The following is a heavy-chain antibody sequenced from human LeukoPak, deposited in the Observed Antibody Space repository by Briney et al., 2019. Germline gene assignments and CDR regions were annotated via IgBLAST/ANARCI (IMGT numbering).Heavy chain of an antibody. CDR3: ARGSTLIRGFDY. CDR1: GGSISSGDYY. D-gene: IGHD3-10*01. CDR2: IFYSGSA. J-gene: IGHJ4*02. Sequence: ASETLSLTCTVSGGSISSGDYYWHWIRQHPEKSLEWIGYIFYSGSAYYNPSLKSRVTISVDTSKNQFSLKLSSVTAADTAVYYCARGSTLIRGFDYWGQGTLVTVSS. V-gene: IGHV4-31*03.